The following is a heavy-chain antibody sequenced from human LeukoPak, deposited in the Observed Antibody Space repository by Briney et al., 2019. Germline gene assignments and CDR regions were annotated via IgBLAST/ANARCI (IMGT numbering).Heavy chain of an antibody. V-gene: IGHV3-48*01. CDR1: GFTFSSYS. J-gene: IGHJ3*02. D-gene: IGHD3-3*01. Sequence: GGSLRLSCAASGFTFSSYSMNWVRQAPGKGLEWVSYIRSSSSTIYYADSVKGRFTISTDNANNSLYLQMNSLGAEDTAVYYCARSLRNAFDIWGQGTMVTVSS. CDR2: IRSSSSTI. CDR3: ARSLRNAFDI.